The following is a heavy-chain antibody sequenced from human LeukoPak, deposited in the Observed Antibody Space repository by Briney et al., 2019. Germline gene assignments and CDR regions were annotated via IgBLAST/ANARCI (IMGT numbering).Heavy chain of an antibody. V-gene: IGHV4-39*01. J-gene: IGHJ4*02. CDR3: ARYASGSYFDY. CDR2: IYYSGST. D-gene: IGHD1-26*01. Sequence: KSGGSRRLSCAASGFTLSSSWIHCVRQPPGKGMEWIGSIYYSGSTYYNPSLKSRVTISVDTSKNQFSLKLSSVTAADTAVYYCARYASGSYFDYWGQGTLVTVSS. CDR1: GFTLSSSWIH.